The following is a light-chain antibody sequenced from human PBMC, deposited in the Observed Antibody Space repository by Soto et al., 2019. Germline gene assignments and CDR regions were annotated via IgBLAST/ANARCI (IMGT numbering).Light chain of an antibody. CDR2: GAS. CDR1: QSVSSSY. CDR3: QQYGSSFLT. V-gene: IGKV3-20*01. Sequence: DIVLTQSPGTLSLSPGERATLSFRASQSVSSSYLAWYQQKPGQAPRLLIYGASSRATGIPDRFSGSGSGTDFTLTISRLEPEDFAVYYCQQYGSSFLTFGPGTKVDIK. J-gene: IGKJ3*01.